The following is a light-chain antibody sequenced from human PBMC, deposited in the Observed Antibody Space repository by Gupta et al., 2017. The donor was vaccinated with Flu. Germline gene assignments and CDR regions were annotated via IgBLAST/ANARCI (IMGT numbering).Light chain of an antibody. V-gene: IGKV1-17*01. CDR2: AAS. J-gene: IGKJ4*01. CDR1: QEIRND. Sequence: IHITQSLSSLSASVGDRVTITCRASQEIRNDLGWYQQKPGKAPKRLIYAASRWQSGIPSRFSGSGSGTDFTLTISSLQPEDFATYYCRQYETYPVAFGGGTKVGIK. CDR3: RQYETYPVA.